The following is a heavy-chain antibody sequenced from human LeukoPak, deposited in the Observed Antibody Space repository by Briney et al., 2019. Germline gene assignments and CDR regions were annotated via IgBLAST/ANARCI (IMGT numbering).Heavy chain of an antibody. CDR3: ARTGGPQLWLT. CDR1: GFTFSLYW. Sequence: PGGSLRLSCAASGFTFSLYWMSWVRQAPGKGLEWVANIKQDGSEKYYVDSVKGRFTISRDNAKNSLYLQMNSLRAEDTAVYYCARTGGPQLWLTWGQGTLVTVSS. V-gene: IGHV3-7*01. CDR2: IKQDGSEK. D-gene: IGHD5-18*01. J-gene: IGHJ5*02.